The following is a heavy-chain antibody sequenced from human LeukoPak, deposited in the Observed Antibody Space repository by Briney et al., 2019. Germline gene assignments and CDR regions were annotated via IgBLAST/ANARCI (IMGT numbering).Heavy chain of an antibody. J-gene: IGHJ6*03. CDR3: ARAKRSSSWYSPTYYYYYYMDV. CDR1: GYSFSSYG. Sequence: APVKVSCKTSGYSFSSYGVTWVRQAPGQGLEWMGWINPYNGNTNYAQNVQGRVTMTTDTSTSTAYMELRSLRSDDTAVYYCARAKRSSSWYSPTYYYYYYMDVWGKGTTVTISS. CDR2: INPYNGNT. V-gene: IGHV1-18*01. D-gene: IGHD6-13*01.